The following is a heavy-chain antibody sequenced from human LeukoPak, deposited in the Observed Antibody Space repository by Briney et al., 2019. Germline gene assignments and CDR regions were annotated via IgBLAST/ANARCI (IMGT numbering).Heavy chain of an antibody. D-gene: IGHD3-22*01. J-gene: IGHJ4*02. CDR2: INSDGSST. V-gene: IGHV3-74*01. CDR1: GFTFSSYW. CDR3: ARGYSRVTKLYYYDSSGYYLY. Sequence: GGSLRLSCAASGFTFSSYWMHWVRQAPGKGLVWVSRINSDGSSTSYADSVKGRFTISRDNAKNTLYLQMNSLRAEDTAVYYCARGYSRVTKLYYYDSSGYYLYWGQGTLVTVSS.